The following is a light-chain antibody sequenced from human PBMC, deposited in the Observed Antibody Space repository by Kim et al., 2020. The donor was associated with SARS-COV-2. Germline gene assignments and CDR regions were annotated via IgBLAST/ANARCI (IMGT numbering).Light chain of an antibody. CDR1: QSISSSY. Sequence: PGERATLSCRTSQSISSSYLGWYQQKPGQPPRLLIYAASSRATGIPDRFSGSGSGTDFTLTITRLEPEDFAVYDCQQYGSSLPWTFGQGTKVDIK. CDR3: QQYGSSLPWT. V-gene: IGKV3-20*01. J-gene: IGKJ1*01. CDR2: AAS.